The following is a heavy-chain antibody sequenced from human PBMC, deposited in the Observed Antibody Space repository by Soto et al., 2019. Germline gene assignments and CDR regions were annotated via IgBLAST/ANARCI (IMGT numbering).Heavy chain of an antibody. Sequence: GESLKISCKGSGYSFTSYWINWVRQMPGKGLEWMGRIDPTDSYTNYSPSFQGHVTISADKSISTAYVQWSSLKASDTAMYYCAREDTVAGVGYGMDVWGQGTTVTVSS. V-gene: IGHV5-10-1*01. D-gene: IGHD5-12*01. J-gene: IGHJ6*02. CDR3: AREDTVAGVGYGMDV. CDR1: GYSFTSYW. CDR2: IDPTDSYT.